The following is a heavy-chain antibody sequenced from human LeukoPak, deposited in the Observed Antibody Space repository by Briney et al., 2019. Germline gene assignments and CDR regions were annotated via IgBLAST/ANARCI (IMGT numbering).Heavy chain of an antibody. J-gene: IGHJ4*02. Sequence: GGSLRLSCAASGFTFSSYGMNWVRQAPGKGLEWVSYISSSSSTIYYADSVKGRFTISRDNAKNSLYLQMDSLRAEDTAVYYCARDFNYYGSGSYSIDYWGQGTLVTVSS. CDR1: GFTFSSYG. D-gene: IGHD3-10*01. V-gene: IGHV3-48*04. CDR2: ISSSSSTI. CDR3: ARDFNYYGSGSYSIDY.